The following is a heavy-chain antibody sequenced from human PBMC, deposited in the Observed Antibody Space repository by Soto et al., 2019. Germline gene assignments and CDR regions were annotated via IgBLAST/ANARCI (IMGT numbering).Heavy chain of an antibody. CDR1: GFTFSSYA. D-gene: IGHD6-19*01. CDR2: ISGSGGST. V-gene: IGHV3-23*01. CDR3: AKGQAGPTDFEY. J-gene: IGHJ4*02. Sequence: GGSVRLSCAASGFTFSSYAMSWVRQAPGKGLEWVSAISGSGGSTYYADSVKGRFTISRDNSKNTLYLQMNSLRAEDTAVYYCAKGQAGPTDFEYWGQGTLVTVSS.